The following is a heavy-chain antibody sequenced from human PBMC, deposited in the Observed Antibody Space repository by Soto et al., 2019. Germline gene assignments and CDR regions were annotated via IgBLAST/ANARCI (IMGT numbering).Heavy chain of an antibody. CDR2: ISYDGSNK. J-gene: IGHJ6*02. V-gene: IGHV3-30*03. CDR3: ARHQEEQLWSDYYYGMDV. Sequence: GGSLRLSCAASGFTFSSYGMHWVRQAPGKGLEWVAVISYDGSNKYYADSVKGRFTISRDNSKNTLYLQMNSLRAEDTAVYYCARHQEEQLWSDYYYGMDVWGQETTLNVSS. CDR1: GFTFSSYG. D-gene: IGHD5-18*01.